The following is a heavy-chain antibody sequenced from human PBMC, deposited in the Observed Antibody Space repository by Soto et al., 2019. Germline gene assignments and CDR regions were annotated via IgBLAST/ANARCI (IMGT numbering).Heavy chain of an antibody. Sequence: EVQLLESGGGLVQPGGSLRLSCAASGFTFSSYAMSWVRQAPGKGLECVSAISGSGGSTYYADSVKGRFTISRDNSKNPLYLQMNSLRAEDTAVYYCAKERRYYGSGGNWFDPWGQGTLVTVSS. CDR1: GFTFSSYA. J-gene: IGHJ5*02. V-gene: IGHV3-23*01. CDR2: ISGSGGST. D-gene: IGHD3-10*01. CDR3: AKERRYYGSGGNWFDP.